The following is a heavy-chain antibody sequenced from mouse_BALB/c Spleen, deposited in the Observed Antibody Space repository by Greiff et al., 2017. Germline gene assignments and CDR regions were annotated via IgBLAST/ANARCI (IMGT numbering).Heavy chain of an antibody. J-gene: IGHJ2*01. CDR2: ISSGGSYT. D-gene: IGHD1-1*01. Sequence: EVKLVESGGGLVKPGGSLKLSCAASGFTFSSYTMSWVRQTPEKRLEWVATISSGGSYTYYPDSVKGRFTISRDNAKNTLYLQMSSLKSEDTAMYYCTRGYYYGTSYTSFDYWGQGTTLTVSS. CDR1: GFTFSSYT. CDR3: TRGYYYGTSYTSFDY. V-gene: IGHV5-6-4*01.